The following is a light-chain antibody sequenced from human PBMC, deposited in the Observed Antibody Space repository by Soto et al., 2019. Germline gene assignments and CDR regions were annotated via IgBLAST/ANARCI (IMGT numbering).Light chain of an antibody. CDR2: LNSDGSH. CDR3: QTWATGIQI. CDR1: SGYSSYA. Sequence: QLVLTQSPSASASLGASVKLTCTLSSGYSSYAIAWHQQQPEKGPRYLMKLNSDGSHSKGDGIPDRFSGSSSGAERYLTISSLQSEDEADYYCQTWATGIQIFGGGTKLTVL. V-gene: IGLV4-69*01. J-gene: IGLJ2*01.